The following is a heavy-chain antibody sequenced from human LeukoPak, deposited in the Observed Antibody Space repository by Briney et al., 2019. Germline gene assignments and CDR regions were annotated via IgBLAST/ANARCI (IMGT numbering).Heavy chain of an antibody. CDR2: IYYSGST. CDR3: ARDQKLEVDY. CDR1: GGSIRSSYY. D-gene: IGHD1-1*01. V-gene: IGHV4-39*02. Sequence: SETLSLTCTVSGGSIRSSYYWGWIRQPPGKGLEWIGSIYYSGSTYYNPSLKSRVTISVDTSKNQFSLKLSSVTAADTAVYYCARDQKLEVDYWGQGTLVTVSS. J-gene: IGHJ4*02.